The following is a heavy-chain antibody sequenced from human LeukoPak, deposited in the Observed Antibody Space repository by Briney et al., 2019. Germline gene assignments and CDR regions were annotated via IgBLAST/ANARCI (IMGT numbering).Heavy chain of an antibody. D-gene: IGHD6-19*01. J-gene: IGHJ4*02. CDR2: IRSNGENT. CDR1: GFSFSSFP. V-gene: IGHV3-64D*09. Sequence: GRSLTLSCSASGFSFSSFPMHWVRQAPGKGLEYVSVIRSNGENTDYADSVKGRFTISRDNSKNTLYLHMSSLRPEDTAVYYCVKTRVGGGWYGYYLDYWGQGTLVTVSS. CDR3: VKTRVGGGWYGYYLDY.